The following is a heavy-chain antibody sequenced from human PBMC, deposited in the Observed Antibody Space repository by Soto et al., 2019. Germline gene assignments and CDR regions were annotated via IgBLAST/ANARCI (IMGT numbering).Heavy chain of an antibody. D-gene: IGHD3-10*01. Sequence: GGSLRLSCAGSGFTFRWFGMNWVRQAPGKGLEWVARISNDGSNEYHVDSVKGRFTISRDNSKNTLYLQMDSLRAEDTAVYYCAKGEIRGIIPSYFDYWGLGTLVTVPQ. V-gene: IGHV3-30*18. J-gene: IGHJ4*02. CDR1: GFTFRWFG. CDR2: ISNDGSNE. CDR3: AKGEIRGIIPSYFDY.